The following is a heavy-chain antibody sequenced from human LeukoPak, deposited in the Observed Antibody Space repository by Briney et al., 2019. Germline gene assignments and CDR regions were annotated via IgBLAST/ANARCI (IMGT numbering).Heavy chain of an antibody. CDR3: ARVNTAMAVDY. V-gene: IGHV4-34*01. CDR2: INHRGST. D-gene: IGHD5-18*01. J-gene: IGHJ4*02. CDR1: GGSSSGYY. Sequence: SETLSLTCAVYGGSSSGYYWSSLRQPPAKGLKWIGEINHRGSTNYNPSLKSRVTIPVDTSKNQFSLKLSSVTAADTAVYYCARVNTAMAVDYWGQGSLVTVSS.